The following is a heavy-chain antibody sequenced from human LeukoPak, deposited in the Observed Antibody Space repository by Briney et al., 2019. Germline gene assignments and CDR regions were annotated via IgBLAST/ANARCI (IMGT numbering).Heavy chain of an antibody. D-gene: IGHD1-26*01. Sequence: TGGSLRLSCAASGFIISNNYVSWVRQSPGRGLEWVSIFSAGCQAFYAESVKGRVSISRDISRNTLNLQMSGLRVENSAQYYCENIVGAPVYWGQGTLVTVSS. CDR2: FSAGCQA. CDR3: ENIVGAPVY. CDR1: GFIISNNY. V-gene: IGHV3-66*01. J-gene: IGHJ1*01.